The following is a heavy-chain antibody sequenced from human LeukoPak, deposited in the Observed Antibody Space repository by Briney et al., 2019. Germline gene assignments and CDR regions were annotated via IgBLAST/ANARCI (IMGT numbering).Heavy chain of an antibody. CDR2: ISHDGTNT. CDR3: AKDPVAVVGQAGSLAH. CDR1: GFRFRNFG. D-gene: IGHD2-21*01. Sequence: GGSLRLSCVDSGFRFRNFGMHWVRQAPGKGLEWVAVISHDGTNTYHADSVRGRFTISRDNSKNTLYLQMNSLRPEDTAVYYGAKDPVAVVGQAGSLAHWGQGTLFPVSS. J-gene: IGHJ1*01. V-gene: IGHV3-30*18.